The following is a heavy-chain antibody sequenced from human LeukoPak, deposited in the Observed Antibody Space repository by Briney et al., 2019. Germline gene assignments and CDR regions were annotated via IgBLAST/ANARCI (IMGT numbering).Heavy chain of an antibody. V-gene: IGHV4-61*01. D-gene: IGHD3-3*01. Sequence: KPSETLSLTCTVSGVSVSSGSYYWSWIRQPPGKGLEWIRYIYYSGSTNYNPSLKSRVTISVDTSKNQFSLKLSSVTAADTAVYYCALGGVVIARGAFDIWGQGTMVTVSS. CDR1: GVSVSSGSYY. J-gene: IGHJ3*02. CDR3: ALGGVVIARGAFDI. CDR2: IYYSGST.